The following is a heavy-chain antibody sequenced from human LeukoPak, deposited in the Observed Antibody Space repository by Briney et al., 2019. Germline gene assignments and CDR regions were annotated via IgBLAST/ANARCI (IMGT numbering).Heavy chain of an antibody. CDR1: GFTFSDCY. CDR2: ISSSGSTI. V-gene: IGHV3-11*01. Sequence: GGSLRLSCAASGFTFSDCYMSWLRQAPGKGLEWVSYISSSGSTIYYADSVKGRFTISRDNAKNSLYLQMNSVRAEDTAVYYCARDPHYYYYGLDVWGQGTTVTVSS. J-gene: IGHJ6*02. CDR3: ARDPHYYYYGLDV.